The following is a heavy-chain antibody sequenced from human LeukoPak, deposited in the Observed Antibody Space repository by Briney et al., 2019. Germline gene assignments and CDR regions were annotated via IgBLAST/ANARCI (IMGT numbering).Heavy chain of an antibody. CDR1: GGSISSSTYF. J-gene: IGHJ4*02. CDR2: IYYTGGST. V-gene: IGHV4-39*07. D-gene: IGHD6-13*01. Sequence: ASETLSLTCTVSGGSISSSTYFWGWIRQPPGKGLEWIGTIYYTGGSTYYNPSLKSRVTISVDTSKNQLSLKLSSVTAADTAMYYCARYSSWGFDYWGQGTLVTVSS. CDR3: ARYSSWGFDY.